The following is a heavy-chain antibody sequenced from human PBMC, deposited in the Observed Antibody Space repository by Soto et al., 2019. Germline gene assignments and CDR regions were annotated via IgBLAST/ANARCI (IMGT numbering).Heavy chain of an antibody. CDR1: GFTFSSYA. CDR3: ARDSTEFGFDY. CDR2: ISYDGSNK. V-gene: IGHV3-30-3*01. Sequence: PGGSLRLSCAASGFTFSSYAMHWVRQAPGKGLEWVAVISYDGSNKYYADSVKGRFTISRDNSKNTLYLQMNSLRAEDTAVYYCARDSTEFGFDYWGHGTLVTVS. J-gene: IGHJ4*01. D-gene: IGHD3-16*01.